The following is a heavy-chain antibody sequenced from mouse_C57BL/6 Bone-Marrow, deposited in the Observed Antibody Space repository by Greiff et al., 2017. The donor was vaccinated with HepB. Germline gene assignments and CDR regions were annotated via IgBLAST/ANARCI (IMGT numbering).Heavy chain of an antibody. V-gene: IGHV5-17*01. CDR2: ISSGSSTI. J-gene: IGHJ1*03. CDR1: GFTFSDYG. Sequence: EVHLVESGGGLVKPGGSLKLSCAASGFTFSDYGMHWVRQAPEKGLEWVAYISSGSSTIYYADTVKGRFTISRDNAKKTLFLQMTSLRSEDTAMYYCSTLRYFDVWGTGTTVTVSS. CDR3: STLRYFDV.